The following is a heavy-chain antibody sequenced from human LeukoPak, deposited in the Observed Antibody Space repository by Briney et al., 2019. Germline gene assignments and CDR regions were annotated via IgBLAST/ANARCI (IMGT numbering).Heavy chain of an antibody. V-gene: IGHV3-23*01. CDR1: GFTFSSYA. D-gene: IGHD6-19*01. CDR2: ISGSGGST. Sequence: GGSLRLSCAASGFTFSSYAMTWVRQAPGMGPEWVSGISGSGGSTYYADSVKGRFTISRDNSKSTLYLQMNSLRVEDTALYYCARDQDSSGYPTNFAYWGQGTLVTVSS. CDR3: ARDQDSSGYPTNFAY. J-gene: IGHJ4*02.